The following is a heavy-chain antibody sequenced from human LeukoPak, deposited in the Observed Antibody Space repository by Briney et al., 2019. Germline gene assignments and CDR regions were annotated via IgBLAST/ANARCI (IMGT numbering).Heavy chain of an antibody. CDR3: AKDTRRYCSGGSCSSNWFDP. Sequence: GSLRLSCAASGFTFSSYAMSWVRQAPGKGLEWVSAISGSGGSTYYADSVKGRFTISRDNSENTLYLQMNSLRAEDTAVYYCAKDTRRYCSGGSCSSNWFDPWGQGTLVTVSS. CDR1: GFTFSSYA. J-gene: IGHJ5*02. D-gene: IGHD2-15*01. V-gene: IGHV3-23*01. CDR2: ISGSGGST.